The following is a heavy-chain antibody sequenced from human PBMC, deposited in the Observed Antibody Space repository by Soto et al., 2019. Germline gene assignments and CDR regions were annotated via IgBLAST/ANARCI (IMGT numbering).Heavy chain of an antibody. J-gene: IGHJ5*02. CDR1: GYTFTSYG. D-gene: IGHD2-15*01. CDR3: AREYCSAGSGSTGWFDH. CDR2: ISGYNGNT. V-gene: IGHV1-18*01. Sequence: QVQLVQSGAEVKKPGASVRVSCKASGYTFTSYGISWVRQAPGQGLEWMGWISGYNGNTNYAQKLRGRVTMTKDTSTSPANMELRSIRYDDTAVYYCAREYCSAGSGSTGWFDHWGQGTLVTV.